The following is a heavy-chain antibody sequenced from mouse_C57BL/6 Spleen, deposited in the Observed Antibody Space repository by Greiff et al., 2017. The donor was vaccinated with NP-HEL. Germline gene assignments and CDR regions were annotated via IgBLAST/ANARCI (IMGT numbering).Heavy chain of an antibody. J-gene: IGHJ2*01. CDR3: ARSGSYGSSYYFDY. V-gene: IGHV5-16*01. CDR2: INYDGSST. D-gene: IGHD1-1*01. CDR1: GFTFSDYY. Sequence: DVHLVESEGGLVQPGSSMKLSCTASGFTFSDYYMAWVRQVPEKGLEWVANINYDGSSTYYLVSLKSRFIISRDNAKNILYLQMSSLKSEETATYYCARSGSYGSSYYFDYWGQGTTLTVSS.